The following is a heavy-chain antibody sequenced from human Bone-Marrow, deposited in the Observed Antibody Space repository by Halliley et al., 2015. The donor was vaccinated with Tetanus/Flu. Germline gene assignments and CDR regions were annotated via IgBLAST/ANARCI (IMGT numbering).Heavy chain of an antibody. CDR1: GFSLNSYS. CDR2: ISSGSSFI. V-gene: IGHV3-21*01. Sequence: SLRLSCAASGFSLNSYSMNWVRQAPGKGLEWVSSISSGSSFIEYADSVKGRFTISRDNAQNSMYLQMSSLRAGDTAVYYCARGPLWGNYYDSRGYYESWGQGTLVTVSS. J-gene: IGHJ4*02. D-gene: IGHD3-22*01. CDR3: ARGPLWGNYYDSRGYYES.